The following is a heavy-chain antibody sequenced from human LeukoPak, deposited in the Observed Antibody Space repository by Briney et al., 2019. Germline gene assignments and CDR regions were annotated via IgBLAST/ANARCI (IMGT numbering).Heavy chain of an antibody. J-gene: IGHJ4*02. V-gene: IGHV3-21*01. CDR3: ARDLGYSSGPNY. Sequence: GASVKVSCKASGYTFTSYGISWVRQAPGKGLEWVSYISGGSSFTYYVDSVKGRFTISRDNAKNSLYLQMNSLRAEDTAVYYCARDLGYSSGPNYWGQGTRVTVSS. CDR1: GYTFTSYG. CDR2: ISGGSSFT. D-gene: IGHD6-19*01.